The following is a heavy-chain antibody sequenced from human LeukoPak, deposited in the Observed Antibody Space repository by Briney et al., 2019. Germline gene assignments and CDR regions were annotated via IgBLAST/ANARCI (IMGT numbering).Heavy chain of an antibody. CDR3: AREPGPTVVVITNAFDI. CDR1: GGSISSSSYY. J-gene: IGHJ3*02. V-gene: IGHV4-39*07. D-gene: IGHD3-22*01. Sequence: PSETLSLTCTVSGGSISSSSYYWGWIRQPPGKGLEWIGSIYYSGSTYYNPSLKSQVTISVDTSKNQFSLKLSSVTAADTAVYYCAREPGPTVVVITNAFDIWGQGTMVTVSS. CDR2: IYYSGST.